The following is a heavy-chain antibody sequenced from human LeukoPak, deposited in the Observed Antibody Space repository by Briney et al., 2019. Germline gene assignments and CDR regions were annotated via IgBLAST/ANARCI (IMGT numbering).Heavy chain of an antibody. D-gene: IGHD3-22*01. CDR1: GFTFRVYA. CDR2: IWSDENNK. J-gene: IGHJ4*02. CDR3: ARDYYSRFDY. V-gene: IGHV3-33*01. Sequence: GGSLRLSCAASGFTFRVYAMHWVRQTPGKGLEWVAVIWSDENNKHYADSVKGRFTISRDNAKNTLILQMNSLRAEDTAVYYCARDYYSRFDYWGQGTLVTVSS.